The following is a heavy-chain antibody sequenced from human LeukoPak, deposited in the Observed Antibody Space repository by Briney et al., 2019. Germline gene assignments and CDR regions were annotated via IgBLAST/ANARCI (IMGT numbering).Heavy chain of an antibody. CDR1: GFTVSSNY. V-gene: IGHV3-53*01. CDR2: TYSGGST. D-gene: IGHD1-1*01. CDR3: ARDRVNWNDVGGLFDY. Sequence: PGGSLRLSCAASGFTVSSNYMSWVRQAPGKGLEWVSLTYSGGSTSYADSVKGRFTFSRDNSKNTLYLQMNSLRAEDTAVYYCARDRVNWNDVGGLFDYWGQGTLVTVSS. J-gene: IGHJ4*02.